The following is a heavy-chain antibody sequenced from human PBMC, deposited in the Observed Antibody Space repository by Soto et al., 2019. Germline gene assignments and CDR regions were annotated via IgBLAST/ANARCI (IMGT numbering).Heavy chain of an antibody. CDR1: GGSITSYY. CDR3: ARRWSGTDY. Sequence: PSETLSLTCTVSGGSITSYYWSWIRQPPGKGLEWIGYIHNSGSTSYNPSLQSRVTISADVSKNHYSLELRSVTAADTAVYYCARRWSGTDYWGHGTLVTVSS. D-gene: IGHD3-10*01. J-gene: IGHJ4*01. V-gene: IGHV4-59*01. CDR2: IHNSGST.